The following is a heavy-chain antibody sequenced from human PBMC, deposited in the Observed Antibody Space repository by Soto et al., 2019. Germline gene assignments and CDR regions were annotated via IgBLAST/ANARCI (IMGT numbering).Heavy chain of an antibody. CDR3: AALGYCISTSCPQNY. CDR1: GFTFTSSA. V-gene: IGHV1-58*01. J-gene: IGHJ4*02. D-gene: IGHD2-2*01. Sequence: QMQLVQSGPEVKKPGTSVKVSCKASGFTFTSSAVQWVRQARGQRLEWIGWIVVGSGNTNYAQKSQERVTITRALSTSTAYMELSSLRSEDTAVYYCAALGYCISTSCPQNYWGQGTLVTVSS. CDR2: IVVGSGNT.